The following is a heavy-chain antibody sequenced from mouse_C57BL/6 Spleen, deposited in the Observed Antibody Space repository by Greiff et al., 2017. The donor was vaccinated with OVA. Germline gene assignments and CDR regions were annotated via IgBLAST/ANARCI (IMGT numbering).Heavy chain of an antibody. V-gene: IGHV1-42*01. CDR3: ARSLTTVVVEYFDY. CDR1: GYSFTGYY. CDR2: INPSTGGT. Sequence: EVQLQQSGPELVKPGASVKISCKASGYSFTGYYMNWVKQSPEKSLEWIGEINPSTGGTTYNQKFKAKATLTVDKSSSTAYMQLKSLTSEDSAVYYCARSLTTVVVEYFDYWGQGTTLTVSS. J-gene: IGHJ2*01. D-gene: IGHD1-1*01.